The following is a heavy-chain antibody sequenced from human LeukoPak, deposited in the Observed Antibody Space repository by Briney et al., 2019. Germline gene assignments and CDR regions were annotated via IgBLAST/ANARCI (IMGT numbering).Heavy chain of an antibody. D-gene: IGHD4-23*01. CDR3: ARDRGGKESPFDY. J-gene: IGHJ4*02. CDR2: ISSSSSYI. V-gene: IGHV3-21*01. Sequence: SGGSLRLSCAASGFTFSSYSMNWVRQAPGKGLEWVSSISSSSSYIYYADSVKGRFTISRGNAKNSLHLQMNSLRAEDTAVYYCARDRGGKESPFDYWGQGTLVTVSS. CDR1: GFTFSSYS.